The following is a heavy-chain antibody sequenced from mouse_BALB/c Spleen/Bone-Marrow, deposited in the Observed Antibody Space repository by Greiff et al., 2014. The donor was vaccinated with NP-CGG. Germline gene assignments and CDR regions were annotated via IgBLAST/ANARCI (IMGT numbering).Heavy chain of an antibody. J-gene: IGHJ1*01. D-gene: IGHD1-3*01. CDR3: ARSYCKITRYFDV. CDR1: GFTFSNYG. Sequence: DVQLVESGGDLVKPGGSLKLSCAASGFTFSNYGMSWVRQTPDKRLEWVATISSGGSYTYYPDSVKGRFTISRDNAKNTLYLQMSSLKSGDPAMYYCARSYCKITRYFDVWGAGTTVTVSS. V-gene: IGHV5-6*01. CDR2: ISSGGSYT.